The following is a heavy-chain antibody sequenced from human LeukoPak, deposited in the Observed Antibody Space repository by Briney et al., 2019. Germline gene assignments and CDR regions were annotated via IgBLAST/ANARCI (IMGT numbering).Heavy chain of an antibody. CDR2: INPNSGGT. D-gene: IGHD2-15*01. CDR3: ARHHCSGGSCYSTVGAFDI. J-gene: IGHJ3*02. V-gene: IGHV1-2*02. CDR1: GYTFTGYY. Sequence: ASVKVSCKASGYTFTGYYIHWVRQAPGQGLEWMGWINPNSGGTNYAQKFQGRVTMTRDTSISTAYMELSRLRSDDTAVYYCARHHCSGGSCYSTVGAFDIWGQGTMVTVSS.